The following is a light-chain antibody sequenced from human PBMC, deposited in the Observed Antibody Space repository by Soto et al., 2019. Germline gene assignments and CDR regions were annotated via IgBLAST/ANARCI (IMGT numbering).Light chain of an antibody. CDR2: KAS. Sequence: DIQMTQSPSTLSASVGDRVTITCRASQSVSSWLAWYQQKPGKAPKVLIYKASSLESGVPSRFSGSGSGTQFTLTISSLQPDDFATYYCQQYNSYWTVGQGTKVELK. CDR3: QQYNSYWT. V-gene: IGKV1-5*03. CDR1: QSVSSW. J-gene: IGKJ1*01.